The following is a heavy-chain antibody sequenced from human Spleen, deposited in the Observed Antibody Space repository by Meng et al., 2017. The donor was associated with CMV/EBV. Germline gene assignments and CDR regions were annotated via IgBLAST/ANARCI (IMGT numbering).Heavy chain of an antibody. D-gene: IGHD2-15*01. J-gene: IGHJ6*02. CDR1: GYTFTSYY. CDR2: INPSGGST. V-gene: IGHV1-46*04. CDR3: ARDLGGYCSGGSCYYYYGMDV. Sequence: ASVKVSCKASGYTFTSYYMHWVRQAPGQGLEWMGIINPSGGSTTYAQTLQGRVTMTRDTSTSTVYMELSSLRSEDTAVYYCARDLGGYCSGGSCYYYYGMDVWGQGTTVTVSS.